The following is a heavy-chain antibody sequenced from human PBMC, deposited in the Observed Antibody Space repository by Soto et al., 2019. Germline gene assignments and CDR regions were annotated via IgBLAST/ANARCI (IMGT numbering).Heavy chain of an antibody. D-gene: IGHD3-22*01. Sequence: SLRLSCAASGFSFSSYSMNWVRQAPGKGLEWVSSISSSSSYIYYADSVKGRFTISRDNAKNSLYLQMNSLRAEDTAVYYCASNYYDSSGYFEDEYFQHWGQGTLVTVSS. CDR1: GFSFSSYS. J-gene: IGHJ1*01. V-gene: IGHV3-21*01. CDR3: ASNYYDSSGYFEDEYFQH. CDR2: ISSSSSYI.